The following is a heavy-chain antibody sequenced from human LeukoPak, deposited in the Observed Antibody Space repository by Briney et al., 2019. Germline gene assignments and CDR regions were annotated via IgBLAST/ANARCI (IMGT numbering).Heavy chain of an antibody. J-gene: IGHJ4*02. CDR3: AEDRNYRGSVWFDY. D-gene: IGHD3-16*01. CDR2: ITGSGGST. Sequence: PGGSLRLSCAASGFTFSSYAMTWVRQAPGKGLEWVSAITGSGGSTYYADSVEGRFTISRDNFKNMLYLQMNSLRAEDTAVYYCAEDRNYRGSVWFDYWGQGTLVTVSS. V-gene: IGHV3-23*01. CDR1: GFTFSSYA.